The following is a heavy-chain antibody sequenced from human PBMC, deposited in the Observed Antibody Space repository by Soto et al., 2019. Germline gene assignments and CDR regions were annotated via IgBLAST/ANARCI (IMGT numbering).Heavy chain of an antibody. Sequence: SETLSLTCTVSGGSISSYYWSWIRQPPGKGLEWIGYIYYSGSTNYNPSLKSRVTISVDTSKNQFSLKLSSVTAADTAVYYCARGPPRYEGGWHPFDPWGQGTLVTVSS. CDR2: IYYSGST. CDR1: GGSISSYY. J-gene: IGHJ5*02. CDR3: ARGPPRYEGGWHPFDP. D-gene: IGHD5-12*01. V-gene: IGHV4-59*01.